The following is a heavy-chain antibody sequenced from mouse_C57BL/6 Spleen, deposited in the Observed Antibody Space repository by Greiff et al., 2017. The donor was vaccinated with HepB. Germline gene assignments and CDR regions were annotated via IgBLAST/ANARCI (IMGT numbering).Heavy chain of an antibody. J-gene: IGHJ2*01. D-gene: IGHD2-1*01. CDR2: ISSGGSYT. Sequence: EVMLVESGGDLVKPGGSLKLSCAASGFTFSSYGMSWVRQTPDKRLEWVATISSGGSYTYYPDSVKGRFTISRDNAKNTLYLQMSSLKSEDTAMYYCARIYYGNYVLFDYWGQGTTLTVSS. CDR3: ARIYYGNYVLFDY. CDR1: GFTFSSYG. V-gene: IGHV5-6*01.